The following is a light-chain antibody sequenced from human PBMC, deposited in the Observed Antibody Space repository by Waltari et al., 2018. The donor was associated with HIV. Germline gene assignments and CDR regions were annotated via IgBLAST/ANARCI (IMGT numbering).Light chain of an antibody. CDR1: NSNIGSNS. Sequence: QSVLTQPPSASGTPGQRVTISCSGSNSNIGSNSVNWYQQLPGTAPKPLIYCSNLRPLGVHDRSPGSKSGTSASLAISGLQSEDEDDYDCAAWDDIRNAHVVFGGGTMLSVL. CDR3: AAWDDIRNAHVV. V-gene: IGLV1-44*01. J-gene: IGLJ2*01. CDR2: CSN.